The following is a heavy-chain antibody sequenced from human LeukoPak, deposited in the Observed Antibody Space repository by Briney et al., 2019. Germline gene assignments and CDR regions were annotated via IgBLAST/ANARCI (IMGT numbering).Heavy chain of an antibody. CDR2: IGAYNGNT. D-gene: IGHD3-22*01. CDR3: ARYVSSGYYALYFDY. J-gene: IGHJ4*02. V-gene: IGHV1-18*01. Sequence: ASVKVSCKASGYTFTSYGISWVRQAPGQGLEWMGWIGAYNGNTNYAQKLQGRVTMTTDTSTSTAYMGLRSLRSDDTAVYYCARYVSSGYYALYFDYWGQGTLVTVSS. CDR1: GYTFTSYG.